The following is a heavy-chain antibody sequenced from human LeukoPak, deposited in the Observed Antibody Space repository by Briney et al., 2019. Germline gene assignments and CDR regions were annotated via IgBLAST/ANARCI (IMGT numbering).Heavy chain of an antibody. J-gene: IGHJ5*01. V-gene: IGHV4-39*01. Sequence: PSETLSLTCTVSGGPISSSSYYWGWIRQPPGKGLEWIGSIYYSGSTYYNPSLKSRVTISVDTSKNQFSLKLSSVTAADTAVYYCARHKWELRTDWFDSWGQGTLVTVSS. CDR2: IYYSGST. CDR1: GGPISSSSYY. CDR3: ARHKWELRTDWFDS. D-gene: IGHD1-26*01.